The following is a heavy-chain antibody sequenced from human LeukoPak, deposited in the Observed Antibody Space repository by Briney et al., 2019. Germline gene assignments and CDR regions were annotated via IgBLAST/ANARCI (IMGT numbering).Heavy chain of an antibody. CDR1: GGSISNYY. Sequence: PSETLSLTCTVSGGSISNYYWNWIRQPPGKGLEWIGYVSYSGSTNYNPSLKSRVTISVDTSKNQFSLKLSSVTAADTAVYYCARRAYYDFWSGYYPEAADAFDIWGQGTMVTVSS. J-gene: IGHJ3*02. D-gene: IGHD3-3*01. CDR2: VSYSGST. CDR3: ARRAYYDFWSGYYPEAADAFDI. V-gene: IGHV4-59*01.